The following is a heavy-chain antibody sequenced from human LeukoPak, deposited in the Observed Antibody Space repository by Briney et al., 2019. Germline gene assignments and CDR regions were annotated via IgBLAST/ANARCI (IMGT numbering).Heavy chain of an antibody. Sequence: GGSLRLSCAASGFTFSSYAMSWVRQAPGKGLEWVSAISGSGGSTYYADSVKGRFTISRDSSKNTLYLQMNSLRAEDTAVYYCAKDQWLRPSYYYYYGMDVWGQGTTVTVSS. CDR3: AKDQWLRPSYYYYYGMDV. V-gene: IGHV3-23*01. CDR1: GFTFSSYA. J-gene: IGHJ6*02. CDR2: ISGSGGST. D-gene: IGHD5-12*01.